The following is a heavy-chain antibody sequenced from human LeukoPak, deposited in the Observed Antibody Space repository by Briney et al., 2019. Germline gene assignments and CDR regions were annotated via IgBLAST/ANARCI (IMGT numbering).Heavy chain of an antibody. J-gene: IGHJ6*02. V-gene: IGHV4-34*01. CDR2: INHSGST. CDR3: AGAGYYYYYGMDV. Sequence: SETLSLTCAVYGGSFSGYYWSWIRQPPGKGLEWIGEINHSGSTNYNPSLKSRVTISVDTSKNQFSLKLSSVTAADTAVYYCAGAGYYYYYGMDVWGQGTTVTVSS. CDR1: GGSFSGYY.